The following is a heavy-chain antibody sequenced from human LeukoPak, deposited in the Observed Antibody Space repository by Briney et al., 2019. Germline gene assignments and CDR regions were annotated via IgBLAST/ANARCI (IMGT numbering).Heavy chain of an antibody. CDR1: GFTFSSYG. J-gene: IGHJ5*02. CDR3: AKAPYDILTGYSPS. D-gene: IGHD3-9*01. CDR2: ISYDGSNK. V-gene: IGHV3-30*18. Sequence: PGRSLRLSCAASGFTFSSYGMHWVRQAPGKGLEWVAVISYDGSNKYYADSVKGRFTISRDNFKNTLYLQMNSLRAEDTAVYYCAKAPYDILTGYSPSWGQGTLVTVSS.